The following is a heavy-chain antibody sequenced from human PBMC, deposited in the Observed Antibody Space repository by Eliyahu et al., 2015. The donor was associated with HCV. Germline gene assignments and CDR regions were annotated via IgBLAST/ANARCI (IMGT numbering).Heavy chain of an antibody. CDR1: GFTFSSYW. CDR3: ARVYGDKRPLGIYDY. J-gene: IGHJ4*02. D-gene: IGHD4-17*01. CDR2: IKQDGSEK. Sequence: EVQLVESGGGLVQPGGSLRLSCAASGFTFSSYWMSWVRQAPGKGLEWVANIKQDGSEKYYVDSVKGRFTISRDNAKNSLYLQMNSLRAEDTAVYYCARVYGDKRPLGIYDYWGQGTLVTVSS. V-gene: IGHV3-7*04.